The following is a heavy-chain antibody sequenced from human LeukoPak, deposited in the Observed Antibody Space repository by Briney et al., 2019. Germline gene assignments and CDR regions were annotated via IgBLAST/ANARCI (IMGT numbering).Heavy chain of an antibody. Sequence: GGSLRLSCAASGFTFRRYGMTWVRQAPGKGLEWISTISGSGSSTYYAASVKGRFTIPRDNSKNTLYLQMNSLRAEDTAVYYCAKDLREYSSSPRNAFDIWGQGTM. J-gene: IGHJ3*02. CDR1: GFTFRRYG. D-gene: IGHD6-6*01. CDR2: ISGSGSST. V-gene: IGHV3-23*01. CDR3: AKDLREYSSSPRNAFDI.